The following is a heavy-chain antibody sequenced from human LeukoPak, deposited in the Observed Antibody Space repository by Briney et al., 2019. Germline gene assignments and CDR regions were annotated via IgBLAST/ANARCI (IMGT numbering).Heavy chain of an antibody. V-gene: IGHV3-48*01. D-gene: IGHD3-10*01. CDR1: GFTFGSYS. CDR3: ARVTGFGKFKDYFDY. Sequence: GGSLRLSCAASGFTFGSYSMNWVRQAPGKGLEWVSYISSSSSTTYYADSVKGRFTISRDNAKNSLYLQMNSLRAEDTAVYYCARVTGFGKFKDYFDYWGQGTLVTVSS. J-gene: IGHJ4*02. CDR2: ISSSSSTT.